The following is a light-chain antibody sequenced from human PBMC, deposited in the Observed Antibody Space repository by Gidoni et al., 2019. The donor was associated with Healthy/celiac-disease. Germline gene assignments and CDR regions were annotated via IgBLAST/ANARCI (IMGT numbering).Light chain of an antibody. V-gene: IGKV4-1*01. CDR1: QSVLYSSNNKNY. CDR3: QQYYSTPRT. J-gene: IGKJ1*01. CDR2: WAS. Sequence: DIVMTQSPDSLAVSLGERATINCKSSQSVLYSSNNKNYLAWYQQKPGQPPKLLIYWASTRESGVPDRFSGSGSGTDFTLTISSLQAEDVAVYYCQQYYSTPRTFXHXTKVEIK.